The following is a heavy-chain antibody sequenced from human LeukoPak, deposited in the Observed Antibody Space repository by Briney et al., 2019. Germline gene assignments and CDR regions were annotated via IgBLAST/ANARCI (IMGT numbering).Heavy chain of an antibody. CDR2: IYYSGST. V-gene: IGHV4-59*08. D-gene: IGHD3-9*01. Sequence: KPSETLSLTCTVSGGSISSYYWSWIRQPPGKGLEWIGYIYYSGSTNYNPSLKSRVTISVDTSKNQFSLKLSSVTAADTAVYYCAAILTGYYLFDYWGQGTLVTVSS. J-gene: IGHJ4*02. CDR3: AAILTGYYLFDY. CDR1: GGSISSYY.